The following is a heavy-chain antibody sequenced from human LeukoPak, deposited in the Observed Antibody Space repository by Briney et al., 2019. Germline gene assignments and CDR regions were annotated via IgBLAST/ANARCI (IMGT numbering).Heavy chain of an antibody. CDR2: ISYDGSNK. D-gene: IGHD4-11*01. Sequence: GRSLRLSCAASGFTFSSYAMHWVRQAPGKGLEWVAVISYDGSNKYYADSVKGRFTISRDNAKNSLFLQMDSLRAEDTAVYYCARDEGLPAEYFQHWGQGTLVTVSS. V-gene: IGHV3-30*04. CDR3: ARDEGLPAEYFQH. J-gene: IGHJ1*01. CDR1: GFTFSSYA.